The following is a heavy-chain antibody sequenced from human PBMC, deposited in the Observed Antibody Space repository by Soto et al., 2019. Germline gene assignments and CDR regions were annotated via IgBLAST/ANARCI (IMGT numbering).Heavy chain of an antibody. J-gene: IGHJ4*02. D-gene: IGHD3-10*01. CDR1: GDSISNGYYT. Sequence: QVRLQESGPGLVEPSQTLSHTCTVSGDSISNGYYTWSWIRQPPGKDLEWIGHIYNSVNTYSNPSLKSRVTISADTSKNQFSLKLSSVTAADTAVYYCARGPSGDKVDYWGQGTLVTVSS. CDR2: IYNSVNT. CDR3: ARGPSGDKVDY. V-gene: IGHV4-30-4*01.